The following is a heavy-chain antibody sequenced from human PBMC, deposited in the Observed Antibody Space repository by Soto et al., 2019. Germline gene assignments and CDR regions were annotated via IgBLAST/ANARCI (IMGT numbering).Heavy chain of an antibody. J-gene: IGHJ5*02. CDR1: GGSISSGGYY. CDR2: IHNNGGT. Sequence: QVQLQESGPGLVKPSQTLSLTCTISGGSISSGGYYWSWIRQHPTEGMEWIGDIHNNGGTYYNTSRKSQVTISVDASKTQFSLNLYSVTAADTAVYYCARESAKSYWFDPCGQGILVTVSS. V-gene: IGHV4-31*01. CDR3: ARESAKSYWFDP. D-gene: IGHD3-3*01.